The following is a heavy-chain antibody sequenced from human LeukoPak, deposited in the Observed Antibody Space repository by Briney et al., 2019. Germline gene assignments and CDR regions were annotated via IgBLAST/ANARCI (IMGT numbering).Heavy chain of an antibody. D-gene: IGHD5-18*01. CDR3: ARESGTWVDTAMGYYYYGMDV. J-gene: IGHJ6*02. CDR2: IKQDGSEK. CDR1: GFTFSSYW. Sequence: GGSLRLSCAASGFTFSSYWMSWVRQAPGKGLEWVANIKQDGSEKYYVDSVKGRFTISRDNAKNSLYLQMNSLRAEDTAVYYCARESGTWVDTAMGYYYYGMDVWGQGTTVTVSS. V-gene: IGHV3-7*01.